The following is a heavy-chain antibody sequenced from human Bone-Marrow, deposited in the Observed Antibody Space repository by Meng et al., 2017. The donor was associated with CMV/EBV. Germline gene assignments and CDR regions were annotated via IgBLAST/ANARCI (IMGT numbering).Heavy chain of an antibody. V-gene: IGHV3-43*01. CDR1: GFTFSSYA. J-gene: IGHJ4*02. CDR2: ISWDGGST. D-gene: IGHD4/OR15-4a*01. Sequence: GGSLRLSCAASGFTFSSYAMHWVRQAPGKGLEWVSLISWDGGSTYYADSVKGRFTISRDNSKNSLYLQMNSLRTEDTALYYCAKDSSDYGGSYFDYWGQGTLVTVSS. CDR3: AKDSSDYGGSYFDY.